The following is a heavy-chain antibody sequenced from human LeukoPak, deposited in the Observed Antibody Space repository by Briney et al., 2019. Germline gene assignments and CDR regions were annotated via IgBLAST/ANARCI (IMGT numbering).Heavy chain of an antibody. J-gene: IGHJ4*02. D-gene: IGHD1-14*01. V-gene: IGHV3-53*01. CDR3: ARGVEPLAANTLAY. CDR1: GFTVITND. Sequence: GGSLRLSCAASGFTVITNDMTWVRQAPGKGLEWVSVLYSDGNTKYADCVRGRFTIFIDNSKNTLYLEMNSLSPDDTAVYYCARGVEPLAANTLAYWGQGTLVTVSS. CDR2: LYSDGNT.